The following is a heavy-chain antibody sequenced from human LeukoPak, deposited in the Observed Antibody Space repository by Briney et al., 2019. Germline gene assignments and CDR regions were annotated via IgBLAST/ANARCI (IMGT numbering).Heavy chain of an antibody. Sequence: GGSLRLSCAASGFTVSSNYMSWVRQTPGKGLEWVSVIYSGGSTYYADSVKGRFTISRDNSKNTVYLQMNSLRAEDTAVYYCATIHHYDFWSGPEDWGQGTLVTVSS. CDR1: GFTVSSNY. J-gene: IGHJ4*02. CDR3: ATIHHYDFWSGPED. CDR2: IYSGGST. D-gene: IGHD3-3*01. V-gene: IGHV3-66*01.